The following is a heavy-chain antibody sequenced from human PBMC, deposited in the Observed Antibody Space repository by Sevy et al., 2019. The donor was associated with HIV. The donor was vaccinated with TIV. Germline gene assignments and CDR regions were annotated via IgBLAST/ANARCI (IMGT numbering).Heavy chain of an antibody. V-gene: IGHV3-73*01. J-gene: IGHJ6*02. CDR2: IRSKANNYAT. D-gene: IGHD2-21*02. CDR3: TRLGGTVVTPYYAMDV. Sequence: GSLRLSCAASGFTFGGSAMHWVRQASGKGLEWVGRIRSKANNYATAHAASVKGRFTISRDDSKNTAYLQMNSLKPEDTAVYYCTRLGGTVVTPYYAMDVWGQGTTVTVSS. CDR1: GFTFGGSA.